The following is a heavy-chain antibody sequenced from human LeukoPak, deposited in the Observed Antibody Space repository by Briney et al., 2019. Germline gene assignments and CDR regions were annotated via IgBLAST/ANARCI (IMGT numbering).Heavy chain of an antibody. Sequence: GGSLRLSCAASGFTFSSYGMHWVRQAPGKGLEWVAFIPDDGNNVYYSDSVRRRFTVSRDSSRNTLYLQMNSLRVEDSALYYCAGGTYYSDYWGQGTLVTVSS. CDR2: IPDDGNNV. D-gene: IGHD1-7*01. V-gene: IGHV3-30*03. J-gene: IGHJ4*02. CDR3: AGGTYYSDY. CDR1: GFTFSSYG.